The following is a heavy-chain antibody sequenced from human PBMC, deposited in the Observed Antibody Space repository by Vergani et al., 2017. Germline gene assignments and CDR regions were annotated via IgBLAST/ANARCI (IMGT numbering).Heavy chain of an antibody. CDR3: ARGRYSSGWSYTNDY. V-gene: IGHV4-39*07. J-gene: IGHJ4*02. D-gene: IGHD6-19*01. Sequence: QLQLQESGPGLVQPSETLSLTCTVSGGSISSSSYYWGWIRQPPGKGLEWIGSIYYSGSTYYNPSLKSRVTISVDTSKNQFSLKLSSVTAADTAVYYCARGRYSSGWSYTNDYWGQGTLVTVSS. CDR2: IYYSGST. CDR1: GGSISSSSYY.